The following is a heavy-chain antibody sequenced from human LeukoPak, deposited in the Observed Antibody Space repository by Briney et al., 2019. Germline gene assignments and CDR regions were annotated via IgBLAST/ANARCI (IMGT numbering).Heavy chain of an antibody. J-gene: IGHJ4*02. CDR1: GYTSTGYY. CDR2: INPNSGGT. CDR3: AREVPGSNQIFDY. Sequence: ASVKVSCKASGYTSTGYYMHWVRQAPGQGLEWMGWINPNSGGTNYAQKFQGRVTMTRDTSISTAYMELSRLRSDDTAVYYCAREVPGSNQIFDYWGQETLVTVSS. V-gene: IGHV1-2*02. D-gene: IGHD4-11*01.